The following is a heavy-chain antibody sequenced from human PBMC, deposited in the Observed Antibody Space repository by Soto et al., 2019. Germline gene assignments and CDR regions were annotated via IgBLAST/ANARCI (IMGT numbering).Heavy chain of an antibody. J-gene: IGHJ3*01. CDR1: GGSITTSSYN. Sequence: QLQLQESGPGLVKPSETLSLTCSVSGGSITTSSYNWGWIRQPPGKGLEWIGTIYYDGSTSYNPSLRSQVTISVDTSKNHFALKVNSVTAADTAVYYCARFYGKPFDVWGRGTVLTVSS. V-gene: IGHV4-39*02. D-gene: IGHD3-10*01. CDR3: ARFYGKPFDV. CDR2: IYYDGST.